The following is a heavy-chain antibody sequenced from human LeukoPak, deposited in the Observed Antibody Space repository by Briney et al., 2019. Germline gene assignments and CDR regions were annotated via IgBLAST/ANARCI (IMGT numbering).Heavy chain of an antibody. Sequence: GGSLRLSCAASGFTCSSYAMSWVRQAPGKGLQRVSSISGSGTSTYYADSVKGRFTISRDNSKNTLFLQMNSLRADDTAVYYCAKERYSSSWYVFDYWGQGSLVTVSS. CDR2: ISGSGTST. CDR3: AKERYSSSWYVFDY. V-gene: IGHV3-23*01. D-gene: IGHD6-13*01. J-gene: IGHJ4*02. CDR1: GFTCSSYA.